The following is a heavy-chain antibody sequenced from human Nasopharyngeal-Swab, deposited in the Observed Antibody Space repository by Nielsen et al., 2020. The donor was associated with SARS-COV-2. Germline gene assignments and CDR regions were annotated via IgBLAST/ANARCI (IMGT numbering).Heavy chain of an antibody. D-gene: IGHD4-11*01. J-gene: IGHJ5*02. V-gene: IGHV5-51*01. CDR2: IYPGDSDI. Sequence: VRQMPGKGLEGMGIIYPGDSDIIYSPSFQGQVPISADKSISVAYLHWISLKASDTAMYYCAIRQYRAGNNWFDPWGQGTPVTVSS. CDR3: AIRQYRAGNNWFDP.